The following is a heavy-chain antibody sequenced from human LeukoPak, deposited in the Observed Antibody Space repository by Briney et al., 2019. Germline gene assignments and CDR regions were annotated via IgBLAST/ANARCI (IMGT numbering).Heavy chain of an antibody. V-gene: IGHV3-23*01. CDR3: ATTEIAVAGTDY. D-gene: IGHD6-19*01. CDR2: ISGSGEST. CDR1: GVPFSSYG. J-gene: IGHJ4*02. Sequence: GGSLRLYGAASGVPFSSYGMDWVRQAPGKGQEWVSPISGSGESTYYADSVKGRFTISRDNSKNTLYLQMNSLRAEDTAVYYCATTEIAVAGTDYWGQGTLVTVSS.